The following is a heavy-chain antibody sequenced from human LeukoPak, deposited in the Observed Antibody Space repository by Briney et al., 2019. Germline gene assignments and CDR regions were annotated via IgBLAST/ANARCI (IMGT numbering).Heavy chain of an antibody. CDR1: GYSFTSYW. CDR3: ARQVLPEGLGEHYYGMDV. D-gene: IGHD3-10*01. CDR2: IDPSDSYT. J-gene: IGHJ6*04. V-gene: IGHV5-10-1*01. Sequence: GESLKISCKGSGYSFTSYWIIWVRQMPGKGLEWMGRIDPSDSYTNYSPSFQGHVTISADKSISTAYLQWSSLKASDTAMYYCARQVLPEGLGEHYYGMDVWGKGTTVTVSS.